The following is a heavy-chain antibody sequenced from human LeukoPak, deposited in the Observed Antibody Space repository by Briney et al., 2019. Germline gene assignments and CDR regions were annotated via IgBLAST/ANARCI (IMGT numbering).Heavy chain of an antibody. V-gene: IGHV1-24*01. CDR2: FDPEDGET. J-gene: IGHJ6*02. CDR1: GYTLTELS. D-gene: IGHD6-13*01. Sequence: ASVKVSCKVSGYTLTELSMHWVRQAPGKGLEWMGGFDPEDGETIYAQKFQGRVTMTEDTSTDTAYMELSSLRSEDTAVYYCATDGKQQLVRTGYYYGMDVRGQGTTVTVSS. CDR3: ATDGKQQLVRTGYYYGMDV.